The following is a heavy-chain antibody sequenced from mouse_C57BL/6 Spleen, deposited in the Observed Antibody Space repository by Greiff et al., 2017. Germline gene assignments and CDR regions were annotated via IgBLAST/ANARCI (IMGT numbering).Heavy chain of an antibody. J-gene: IGHJ2*01. Sequence: VQLQQSGAELVKPGASVKLSCTASGFNIKDYYMHWVKQRTEQGLEWIGRLDPEDGETNYAPKFQGTATITADTSSNTAYLQLSSLTSADTAVYYCARGGYGREDYFDDWGQGTTLTVSS. CDR2: LDPEDGET. CDR3: ARGGYGREDYFDD. V-gene: IGHV14-2*01. CDR1: GFNIKDYY. D-gene: IGHD1-1*01.